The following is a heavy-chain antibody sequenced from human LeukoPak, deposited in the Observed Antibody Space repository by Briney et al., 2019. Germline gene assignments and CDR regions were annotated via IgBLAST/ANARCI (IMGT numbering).Heavy chain of an antibody. Sequence: GASVKVSCKASGYTFTSYDINWVRQATGQGLEWMGWMNPNSGNTGYAQKFQGRVTITRNTSISTAYMELSSLRSEDTAVYYCARGLINQLRFLEWLPEYNWFDPWGQGTLFTVSS. D-gene: IGHD3-3*01. J-gene: IGHJ5*02. V-gene: IGHV1-8*03. CDR2: MNPNSGNT. CDR3: ARGLINQLRFLEWLPEYNWFDP. CDR1: GYTFTSYD.